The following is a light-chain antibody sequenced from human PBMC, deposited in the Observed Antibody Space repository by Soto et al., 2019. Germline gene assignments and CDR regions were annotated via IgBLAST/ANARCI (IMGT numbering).Light chain of an antibody. Sequence: IQLTQSPSSLSASVGDRVTITCRASQDISSYLAWYQQKPGKAPKLLIYATSTLQSGVPSRFSGSGSGTDFTPTISSLQPEDFATYYCQQFNGYPRTFGKGTQVEIK. CDR1: QDISSY. J-gene: IGKJ1*01. CDR2: ATS. CDR3: QQFNGYPRT. V-gene: IGKV1-9*01.